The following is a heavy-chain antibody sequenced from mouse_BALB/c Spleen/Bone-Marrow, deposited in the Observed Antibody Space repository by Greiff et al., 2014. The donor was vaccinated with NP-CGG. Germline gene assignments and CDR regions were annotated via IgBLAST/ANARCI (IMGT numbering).Heavy chain of an antibody. D-gene: IGHD2-10*02. V-gene: IGHV1-80*01. Sequence: QVQLKESGAELVRPGSSVKISCKASGYPFSSYWMSWVKQRPGQGLEWIGQIYPGDGETNYNGKFKGNATLTADKSSSIAYMQLISLTSEDSAVYFCARKYGDYWGQGTTLTVSS. CDR2: IYPGDGET. CDR1: GYPFSSYW. J-gene: IGHJ2*01. CDR3: ARKYGDY.